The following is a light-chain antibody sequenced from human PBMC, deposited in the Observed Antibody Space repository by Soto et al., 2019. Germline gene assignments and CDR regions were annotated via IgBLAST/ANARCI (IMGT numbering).Light chain of an antibody. CDR2: DAT. V-gene: IGKV3-20*01. Sequence: EIVLTQSPGTLSLSPGERATLSCRTSQGVSSAFLAWYQQKPGQAPRLLIYDATIRATDIPDRFSGSVSGTDFTLSISRLEPEDSAVYYCQQYENSVMYTFGQGTKLEIK. CDR3: QQYENSVMYT. CDR1: QGVSSAF. J-gene: IGKJ2*01.